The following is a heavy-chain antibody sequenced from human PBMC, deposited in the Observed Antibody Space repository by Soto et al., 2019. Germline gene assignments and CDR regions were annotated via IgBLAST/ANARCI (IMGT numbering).Heavy chain of an antibody. J-gene: IGHJ4*02. V-gene: IGHV3-7*03. Sequence: EVQLLESGGGLVQPGGSLRLSCAASGFTFSSYWMSWVRQAPGKGLEWVANIKQDGSEKYYVDSVKGRFTISRDNAKNSLYLQMNSLRAEDTAVYYCARSLRDYHYYDSSGCLDYWGQGTLVTVSS. CDR2: IKQDGSEK. D-gene: IGHD3-22*01. CDR3: ARSLRDYHYYDSSGCLDY. CDR1: GFTFSSYW.